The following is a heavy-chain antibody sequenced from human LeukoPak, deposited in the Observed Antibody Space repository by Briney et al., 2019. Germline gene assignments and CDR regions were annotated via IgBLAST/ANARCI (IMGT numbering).Heavy chain of an antibody. J-gene: IGHJ4*02. V-gene: IGHV3-21*01. CDR2: ISSSSSYI. D-gene: IGHD3-22*01. Sequence: GGSLRLSCAASGFTFSSYSMNWVRQAPGKGLEWVSSISSSSSYIYYADSVKGRFTISRDNGKNPLYLQMNSLRAEDTAVYYCARTYDSSGYYSIYYFDYWGQGTLVTVSS. CDR3: ARTYDSSGYYSIYYFDY. CDR1: GFTFSSYS.